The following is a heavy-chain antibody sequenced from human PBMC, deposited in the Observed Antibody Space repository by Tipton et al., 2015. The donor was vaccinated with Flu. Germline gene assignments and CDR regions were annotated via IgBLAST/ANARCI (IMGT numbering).Heavy chain of an antibody. V-gene: IGHV4-39*07. CDR1: GGSISSSSYY. CDR3: AREGRREQLALDC. J-gene: IGHJ4*02. CDR2: IYYSGST. Sequence: TLSLTCTVSGGSISSSSYYWGWIRQPPGKGLEWIGSIYYSGSTYYNPSLKCRVTISVDTSKNQFSLKLSSVTAADTAVYYCAREGRREQLALDCWGQGTLVTVSS. D-gene: IGHD6-6*01.